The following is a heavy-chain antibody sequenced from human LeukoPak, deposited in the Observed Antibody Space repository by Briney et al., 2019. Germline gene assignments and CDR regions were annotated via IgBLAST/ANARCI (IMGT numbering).Heavy chain of an antibody. V-gene: IGHV3-30*04. J-gene: IGHJ3*01. Sequence: GGSLRLSCAASGFTFSDFAMHWVRQAPGKGLEWVSFISYDGSDEYYADSVKGRFTISRDNSKNTLYLQMNNLITEDTAVYYCARNPSRWGAFDVWGQGTMVTVSS. D-gene: IGHD6-19*01. CDR1: GFTFSDFA. CDR3: ARNPSRWGAFDV. CDR2: ISYDGSDE.